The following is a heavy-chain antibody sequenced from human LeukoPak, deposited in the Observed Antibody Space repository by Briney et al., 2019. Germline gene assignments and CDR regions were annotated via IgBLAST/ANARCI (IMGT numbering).Heavy chain of an antibody. CDR3: AKAEGFFGGYYDH. J-gene: IGHJ4*02. Sequence: GGSLRLSCAASGFTFRSYAMSWVRQAPGKGLEWVSAISGSGDGTYNADSVKGRFTVSRDNSKNTLYLQMNSLRAEDTAFYYCAKAEGFFGGYYDHWGQGTLVTVSS. CDR1: GFTFRSYA. D-gene: IGHD4-23*01. CDR2: ISGSGDGT. V-gene: IGHV3-23*01.